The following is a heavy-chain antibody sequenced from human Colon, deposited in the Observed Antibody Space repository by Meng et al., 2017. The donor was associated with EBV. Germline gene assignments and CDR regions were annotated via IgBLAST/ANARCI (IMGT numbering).Heavy chain of an antibody. J-gene: IGHJ4*02. D-gene: IGHD3-9*01. V-gene: IGHV4-39*07. CDR2: VYDTGST. CDR1: GGPIHKSHSY. CDR3: AGVVQYFDWLLAGLNY. Sequence: PRLVNPTEALALTSSVSGGPIHKSHSYWVWIREAPGKALECVGSVYDTGSTYDNPTLRSRVTILVDTSKSQFSLKLTSVTAVYTAVYHCAGVVQYFDWLLAGLNYWGQGTLFTVSS.